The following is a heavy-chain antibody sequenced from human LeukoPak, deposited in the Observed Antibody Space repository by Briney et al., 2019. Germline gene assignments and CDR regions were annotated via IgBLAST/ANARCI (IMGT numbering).Heavy chain of an antibody. CDR3: ATGGPVPGYSGGWYLNY. D-gene: IGHD6-19*01. J-gene: IGHJ4*02. CDR2: FDPEDGET. V-gene: IGHV1-24*01. Sequence: ASVKVSCKVSGYTLTELSMHWVRQAPGKGLEWMGGFDPEDGETIYAQKFQGRVTMTEDTSTDTAYMELSSLRSEDTAVYYCATGGPVPGYSGGWYLNYWGQGTLVTVSS. CDR1: GYTLTELS.